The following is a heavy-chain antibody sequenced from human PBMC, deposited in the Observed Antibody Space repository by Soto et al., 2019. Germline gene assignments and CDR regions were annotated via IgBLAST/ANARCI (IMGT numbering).Heavy chain of an antibody. J-gene: IGHJ4*02. Sequence: EVQLLESGGSLVHPGGSLRLSCAASGFSFSYFAMSWVRQAPGKGLEWVEAISGSGGNTYYADSVKGRFTISRDNSKNTLFLQMNSLRDEDTAVYYCAKDRGGSGWSTLDHWGQGTLVTVSS. CDR3: AKDRGGSGWSTLDH. D-gene: IGHD6-19*01. CDR1: GFSFSYFA. V-gene: IGHV3-23*01. CDR2: ISGSGGNT.